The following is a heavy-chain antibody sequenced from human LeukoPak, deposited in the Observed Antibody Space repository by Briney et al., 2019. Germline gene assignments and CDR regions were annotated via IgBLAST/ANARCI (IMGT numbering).Heavy chain of an antibody. V-gene: IGHV3-23*01. Sequence: PGGSLRLSCAASGFTFSSYAMSWVRQAPGKGLEWVSAISGSGGSTYYADSVKGRFTISRDNSKNTLYLQMNSLRAEDTAVYYCAKVLSGFGSSSWYPQTWSYFDYWGQGTLVTVSS. CDR3: AKVLSGFGSSSWYPQTWSYFDY. D-gene: IGHD6-13*01. CDR2: ISGSGGST. J-gene: IGHJ4*02. CDR1: GFTFSSYA.